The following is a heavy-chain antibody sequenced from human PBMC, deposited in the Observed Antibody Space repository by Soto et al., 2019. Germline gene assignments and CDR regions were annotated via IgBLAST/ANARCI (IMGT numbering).Heavy chain of an antibody. D-gene: IGHD3-22*01. CDR2: VKSKTDGGTI. J-gene: IGHJ3*01. CDR1: GFSVSSAW. V-gene: IGHV3-15*07. Sequence: EVQLVESGGGLVKPGGSLRLSCVASGFSVSSAWMNWVRQAPGKGLEWVGRVKSKTDGGTIDYAAPVQGRFTISRGDSKNTLYLQMNSLRAEDTAVYYCTTAPYHYDSTPAAFDVWGQGTVVTVSS. CDR3: TTAPYHYDSTPAAFDV.